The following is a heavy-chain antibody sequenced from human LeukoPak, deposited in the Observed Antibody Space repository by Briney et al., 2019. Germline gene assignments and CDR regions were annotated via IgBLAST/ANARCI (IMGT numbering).Heavy chain of an antibody. CDR2: MNPNSGNT. V-gene: IGHV1-8*01. CDR3: ARRGVYYYDSSGRANYYFDY. J-gene: IGHJ4*02. CDR1: GYTFTSYD. D-gene: IGHD3-22*01. Sequence: ASVKVSCKASGYTFTSYDINWVRQATGQGLEWMGWMNPNSGNTGYAQKFQGRVTMTTDTSTSTACMELRSLRPDDTAMYYCARRGVYYYDSSGRANYYFDYWGQGTLVTVSS.